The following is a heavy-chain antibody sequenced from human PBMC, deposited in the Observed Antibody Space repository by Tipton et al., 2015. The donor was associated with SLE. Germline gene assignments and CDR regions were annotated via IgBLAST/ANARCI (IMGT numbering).Heavy chain of an antibody. CDR3: ASGFGELLIPQY. Sequence: TLSLTCAVYGGSFSDYNWNWIRQPPEKGLEWIGSIYYSGNTYYNPSLKSRVSVSIDSSKNQFSLRLSSVTAADTAVYYCASGFGELLIPQYWGQGALVTVSS. D-gene: IGHD3-10*01. CDR1: GGSFSDYN. CDR2: IYYSGNT. J-gene: IGHJ4*02. V-gene: IGHV4-34*01.